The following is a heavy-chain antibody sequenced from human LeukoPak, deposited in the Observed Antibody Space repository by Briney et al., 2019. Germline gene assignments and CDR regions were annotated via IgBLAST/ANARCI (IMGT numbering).Heavy chain of an antibody. CDR1: GFTFSSYG. Sequence: PGGSLRLSCAASGFTFSSYGMHWVRQAPGKGLEWVAVISYDGSNKYYADSVKGRFTISRDNSKNTLYLQMNSLRAEDTAVYYCAKDGPGGDLGDYFDYWGQGTLVTVSS. V-gene: IGHV3-30*18. D-gene: IGHD2-21*02. J-gene: IGHJ4*02. CDR2: ISYDGSNK. CDR3: AKDGPGGDLGDYFDY.